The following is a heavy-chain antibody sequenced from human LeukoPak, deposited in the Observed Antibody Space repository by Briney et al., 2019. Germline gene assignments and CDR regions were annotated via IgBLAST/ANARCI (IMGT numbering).Heavy chain of an antibody. Sequence: GGSLRLSCAASGFTVSSNYMSWVRQAPGKGLEWVSVIYSGGSTYYADSVKGRFTISGDNSKNTLYLQMNSLRAEDTAVYYCASSPILSRFDYWGQGTLVTVSS. CDR3: ASSPILSRFDY. D-gene: IGHD3-3*01. J-gene: IGHJ4*02. CDR1: GFTVSSNY. V-gene: IGHV3-53*01. CDR2: IYSGGST.